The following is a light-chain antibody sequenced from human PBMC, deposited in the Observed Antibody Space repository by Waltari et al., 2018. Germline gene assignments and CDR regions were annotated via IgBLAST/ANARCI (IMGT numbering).Light chain of an antibody. V-gene: IGLV8-61*01. CDR1: SGSVSSSYY. Sequence: QTVVTQEPSFSVSPGATVTLTCGLTSGSVSSSYYPVWYQQTPGQAPRTLIYNPNTRSSGVPDRFSGSILGNKAALTITGAQADDESDYYCVLYMGSAMVFGGGTKLTVL. J-gene: IGLJ3*02. CDR3: VLYMGSAMV. CDR2: NPN.